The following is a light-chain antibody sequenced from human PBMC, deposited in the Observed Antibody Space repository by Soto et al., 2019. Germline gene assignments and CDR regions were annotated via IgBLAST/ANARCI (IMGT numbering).Light chain of an antibody. CDR3: QQYKNCIT. Sequence: LIQCPSPLCLSPGDSATLSCRASQRVXSYLGWYERKPVQAPRVLNYXASTSDTRIPASFSGSWYGKEFTLTISSLHSQDAAVYYCQQYKNCITFGQGTRLEIK. J-gene: IGKJ5*01. CDR1: QRVXSY. V-gene: IGKV3-15*01. CDR2: XAS.